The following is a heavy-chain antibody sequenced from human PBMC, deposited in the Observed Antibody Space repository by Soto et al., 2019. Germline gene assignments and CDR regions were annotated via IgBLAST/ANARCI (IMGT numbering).Heavy chain of an antibody. CDR2: ISGCGGVT. CDR1: GFTFRNQD. J-gene: IGHJ4*02. V-gene: IGHV3-23*01. CDR3: AKDRQFRSYYESAGHYND. D-gene: IGHD3-22*01. Sequence: EVQLLESGGGLVQPGGSLRLTCVGSGFTFRNQDMRWVRQAPGKGREWVSGISGCGGVTYYADSVKGRFTSSRDNSKNTLYLQMNNLRANDTAVYYCAKDRQFRSYYESAGHYNDWGQGTLVTVSS.